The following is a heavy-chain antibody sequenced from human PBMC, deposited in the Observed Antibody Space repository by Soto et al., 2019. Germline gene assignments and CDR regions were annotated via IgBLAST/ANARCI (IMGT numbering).Heavy chain of an antibody. D-gene: IGHD6-13*01. CDR3: ARDHSSTYLYYFDY. CDR1: GFTFSSYA. J-gene: IGHJ4*02. V-gene: IGHV3-30-3*01. Sequence: QVQLVESGGGVVQPGRSLRLSCAASGFTFSSYAMHWVRQAPGKGLEWVAVISYDGSNKYYADSVKGRFTISRDNSKNTLYLQMNSLRAEDTAVYYCARDHSSTYLYYFDYWGQGTLFTVSS. CDR2: ISYDGSNK.